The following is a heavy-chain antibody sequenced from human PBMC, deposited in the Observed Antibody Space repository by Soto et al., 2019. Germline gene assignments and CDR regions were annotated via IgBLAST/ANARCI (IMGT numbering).Heavy chain of an antibody. CDR3: AKCMQAYWNYDAHHI. CDR1: GFTFSTYS. D-gene: IGHD1-7*01. Sequence: LRLSCAASGFTFSTYSMTWVRQAPGKGLEWVAHITGTGGNTYYADSVRGRFTISRDTSGNTLYLQMNSLRAEDTALYYCAKCMQAYWNYDAHHIWGQGTMVTVSS. CDR2: ITGTGGNT. V-gene: IGHV3-23*01. J-gene: IGHJ3*02.